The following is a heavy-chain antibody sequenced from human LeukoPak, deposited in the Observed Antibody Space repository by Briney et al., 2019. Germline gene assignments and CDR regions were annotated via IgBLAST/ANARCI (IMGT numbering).Heavy chain of an antibody. D-gene: IGHD3-22*01. J-gene: IGHJ4*02. CDR3: ARLLDTGYYDSSGYLFDY. Sequence: ASVKVSCKASGGTFSSYAISWVRQAPGQGLEWMGRIIAILGIANYAQKFQGRVTITADKSTSTAYMELSSLRSEDTAVYYCARLLDTGYYDSSGYLFDYWGQGTLVTVSS. CDR2: IIAILGIA. V-gene: IGHV1-69*04. CDR1: GGTFSSYA.